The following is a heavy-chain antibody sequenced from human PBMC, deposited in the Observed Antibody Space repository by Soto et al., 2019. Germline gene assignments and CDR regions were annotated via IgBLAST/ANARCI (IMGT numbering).Heavy chain of an antibody. D-gene: IGHD3-22*01. Sequence: GGSLRLSCGASGFTLRAFFMHWVRQGPGKGLVWVSRISNDGSTTTYADSVKGRFTISRDNAKNTLYLQMNSLRAEDTAVYFCVRDQDSRGFSVFNLWGQGTQVTVSS. J-gene: IGHJ5*02. CDR3: VRDQDSRGFSVFNL. V-gene: IGHV3-74*03. CDR2: ISNDGSTT. CDR1: GFTLRAFF.